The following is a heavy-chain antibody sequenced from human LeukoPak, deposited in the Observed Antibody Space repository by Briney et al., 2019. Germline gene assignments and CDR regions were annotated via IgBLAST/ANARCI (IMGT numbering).Heavy chain of an antibody. Sequence: GESLRLSCAASGITFSSYSMNWVRQAPGKGLEWVSSISTGSTYIYNADSVRGRFTISRDNAKNSLYLQMNSLRVEDTAVYYCAGRYCSSTSCYARFDYWGQGTLVTVSS. CDR3: AGRYCSSTSCYARFDY. J-gene: IGHJ4*02. V-gene: IGHV3-21*01. CDR1: GITFSSYS. D-gene: IGHD2-2*01. CDR2: ISTGSTYI.